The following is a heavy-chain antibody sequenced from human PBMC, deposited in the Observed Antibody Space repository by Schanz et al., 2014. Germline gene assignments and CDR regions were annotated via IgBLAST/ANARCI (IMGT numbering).Heavy chain of an antibody. V-gene: IGHV1-18*01. D-gene: IGHD5-12*01. Sequence: QVQLVQSGAEVKKPGASVKVSCKASGYTFTSYGISWVRQAPGQGLEWMGWISPYTGNTHYFDKMEGRVTMTTDTSASTAYMELRSLRSGDTAMYYCARDLTVDTGYVVHYYYCGMDVWGQGTTVTVSS. CDR2: ISPYTGNT. CDR3: ARDLTVDTGYVVHYYYCGMDV. J-gene: IGHJ6*02. CDR1: GYTFTSYG.